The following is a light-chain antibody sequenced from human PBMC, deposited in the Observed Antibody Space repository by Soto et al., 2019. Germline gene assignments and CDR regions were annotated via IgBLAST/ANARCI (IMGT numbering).Light chain of an antibody. J-gene: IGLJ1*01. Sequence: QSALTPHPSASGSPGQSLTIAGSGTSLDARGPGSVSWDERHPVKALTLSIYAVSPRPSVVPDRFSLPKSCNTSSLTVSGLQAEDEDDYYCSSYAGRNNLGVFGTATKVTVL. CDR2: AVS. CDR3: SSYAGRNNLGV. CDR1: SLDARGPGS. V-gene: IGLV2-8*01.